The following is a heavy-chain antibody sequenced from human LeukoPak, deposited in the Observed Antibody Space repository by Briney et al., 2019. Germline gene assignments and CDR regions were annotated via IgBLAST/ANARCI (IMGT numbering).Heavy chain of an antibody. CDR2: IYHSGST. V-gene: IGHV4-30-2*03. D-gene: IGHD4-17*01. Sequence: PSQTLSLTCAVSGGSISSGHSSWNWFRQPPGKGLEWIGYIYHSGSTYYNPSLKSRVTISVDTSKNQFSLKLSSVTAADTAVYYCATYGDYGGWYFDLWGRGTLVTVSS. J-gene: IGHJ2*01. CDR1: GGSISSGHSS. CDR3: ATYGDYGGWYFDL.